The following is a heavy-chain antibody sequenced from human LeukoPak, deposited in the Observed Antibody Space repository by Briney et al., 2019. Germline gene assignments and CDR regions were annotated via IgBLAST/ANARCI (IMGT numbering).Heavy chain of an antibody. D-gene: IGHD7-27*01. V-gene: IGHV4-34*01. CDR1: GGSFSGYY. CDR3: ARGQTWGAFDY. Sequence: SETLSLTCAVYGGSFSGYYWSWIRQPPGKGLEWIGEINHSGSTNYNPSLKSRVTISVDTSKNQFSLKLSSVTAADTAVYYCARGQTWGAFDYWGQGTLVTVSS. CDR2: INHSGST. J-gene: IGHJ4*02.